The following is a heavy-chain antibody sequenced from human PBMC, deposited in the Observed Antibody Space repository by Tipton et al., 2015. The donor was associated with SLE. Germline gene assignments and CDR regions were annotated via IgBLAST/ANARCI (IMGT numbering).Heavy chain of an antibody. D-gene: IGHD5-12*01. CDR2: VRFDGSQK. J-gene: IGHJ4*02. CDR3: ARDWKVEDIVATHFDY. Sequence: QLVQSGGGVVQPGGSLRLSCAASGFTFSSFGMHWVRQAPGKGLEWVAFVRFDGSQKYYANSVRGRFTISRDNSKNTLYLQMNSLRAEDTAVYYCARDWKVEDIVATHFDYWGQGTLVTVSS. V-gene: IGHV3-30*02. CDR1: GFTFSSFG.